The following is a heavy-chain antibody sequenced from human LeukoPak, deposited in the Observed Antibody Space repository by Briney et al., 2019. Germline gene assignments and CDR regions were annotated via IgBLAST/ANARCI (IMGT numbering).Heavy chain of an antibody. CDR1: GFTFDDYG. CDR2: IHQNGDST. Sequence: GRSLRLSCAASGFTFDDYGMSWVRQGPGKGLEWVSAIHQNGDSTGYADSVKGRFTISRDNAKNSLYLQMNSLRAEDTAVCYCVRGSLASGVVVYYYYYLDVWGKGTTVTVSS. V-gene: IGHV3-20*04. CDR3: VRGSLASGVVVYYYYYLDV. J-gene: IGHJ6*03. D-gene: IGHD3-3*01.